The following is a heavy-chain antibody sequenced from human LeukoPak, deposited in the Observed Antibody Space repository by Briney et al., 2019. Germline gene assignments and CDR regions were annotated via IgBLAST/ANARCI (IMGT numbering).Heavy chain of an antibody. CDR1: GGSISSYY. J-gene: IGHJ6*03. D-gene: IGHD6-19*01. CDR3: ASLKGYSSGWGHYYYMDV. CDR2: IDYSGST. Sequence: SETLSLTCTVSGGSISSYYWSWIRRPPGKGLEWSGYIDYSGSTNYNPSLKSRVTISVDTSKNQFSLKLSSVTAADTAVYYCASLKGYSSGWGHYYYMDVWGKGTSVTVSS. V-gene: IGHV4-59*12.